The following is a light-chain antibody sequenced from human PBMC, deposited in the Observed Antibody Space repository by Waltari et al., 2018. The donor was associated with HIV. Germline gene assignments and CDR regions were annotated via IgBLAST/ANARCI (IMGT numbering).Light chain of an antibody. CDR1: SSTIGRTS. CDR3: ASWEDSLNGVV. J-gene: IGLJ2*01. Sequence: QSVLTQPPSASGTPGQRVTMSCSGSSSTIGRTSVNWYQQLPGTAPKILIDSDNQRPFGVPDRFSGSKSGTSGSLAISGLQSEDEAVYYCASWEDSLNGVVFGGGTKLTVL. V-gene: IGLV1-44*01. CDR2: SDN.